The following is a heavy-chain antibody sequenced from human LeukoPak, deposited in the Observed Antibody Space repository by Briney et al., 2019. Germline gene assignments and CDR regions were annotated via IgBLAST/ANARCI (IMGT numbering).Heavy chain of an antibody. J-gene: IGHJ4*02. Sequence: GGSLRLSCAASGFTFSSYSMNWVRQAPGKGLEWVSSISSSSSYIYYADSVKGRFTISRDNAKNSLYLQVNSLRAEDTAVYYCARASSGCFDYWGQGTLVTVSS. D-gene: IGHD6-19*01. CDR3: ARASSGCFDY. V-gene: IGHV3-21*01. CDR1: GFTFSSYS. CDR2: ISSSSSYI.